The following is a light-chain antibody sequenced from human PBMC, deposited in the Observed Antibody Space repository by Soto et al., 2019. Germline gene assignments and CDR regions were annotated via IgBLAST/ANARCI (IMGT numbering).Light chain of an antibody. CDR1: QSVSSN. J-gene: IGKJ2*01. CDR2: GAS. Sequence: EVVMTQSPAALTVSPGERAALSCRASQSVSSNLAWYQQKPGQAPRLLIYGASTRATGIPDRFSGSGSGTEFTLTISSLQSEDFAVYYCQQYKNWPPSTFGQGTNLEIK. V-gene: IGKV3-15*01. CDR3: QQYKNWPPST.